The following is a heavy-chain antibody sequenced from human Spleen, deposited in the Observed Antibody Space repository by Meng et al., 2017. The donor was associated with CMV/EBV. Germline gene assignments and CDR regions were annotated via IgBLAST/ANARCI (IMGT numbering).Heavy chain of an antibody. CDR2: IYYTGSSGST. CDR1: GASISSNY. Sequence: SETLSLTCSVSGASISSNYWTWIRQPPGKGLEWIGYIYYTGSSGSTNYNPSLKSRVILSVDTSRNQFYLRLRSVTAADTAFYYCARGLVGPRRGILLNFDYWGQGILVTVSS. V-gene: IGHV4-59*12. CDR3: ARGLVGPRRGILLNFDY. J-gene: IGHJ4*02. D-gene: IGHD2-8*02.